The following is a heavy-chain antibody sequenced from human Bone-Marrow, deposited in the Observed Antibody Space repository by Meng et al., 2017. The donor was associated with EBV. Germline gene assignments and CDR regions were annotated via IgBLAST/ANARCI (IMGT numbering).Heavy chain of an antibody. J-gene: IGHJ4*02. CDR1: GGPFNSDA. CDR2: LIPMLGAP. V-gene: IGHV1-69*06. D-gene: IGHD3-10*01. Sequence: QVQLGQAGAGVKKAGSSVKAPCKTAGGPFNSDAISWVRQAPGQGLEWIGGLIPMLGAPNYAQKFQDRVTIIADKSTSTHYMQLSSLRSDDTAVYYCASESGRGFTPDYWGQGTLVTVSS. CDR3: ASESGRGFTPDY.